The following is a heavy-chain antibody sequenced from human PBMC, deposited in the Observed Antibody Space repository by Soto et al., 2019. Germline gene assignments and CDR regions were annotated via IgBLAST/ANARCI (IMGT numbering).Heavy chain of an antibody. D-gene: IGHD2-2*01. CDR2: IKSDGSGT. Sequence: GGSLRLSCVASGFTFSSYWMHWVRQAPGKGPLWVSRIKSDGSGTYYADSVQGRLTISRDNAKNTLYLQMNSLRAEDTAVYFCARDRVHQLEYYGMDVWGQGTTVTVSS. CDR1: GFTFSSYW. J-gene: IGHJ6*02. CDR3: ARDRVHQLEYYGMDV. V-gene: IGHV3-74*01.